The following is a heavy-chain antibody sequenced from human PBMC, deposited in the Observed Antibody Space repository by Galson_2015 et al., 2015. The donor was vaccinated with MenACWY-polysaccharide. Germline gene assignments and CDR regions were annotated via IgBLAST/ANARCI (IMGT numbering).Heavy chain of an antibody. D-gene: IGHD1-26*01. CDR1: GFTFSSSR. J-gene: IGHJ4*02. CDR2: IHAKGNTI. V-gene: IGHV3-48*02. CDR3: ARDRPDSGPGPFDY. Sequence: ALRLSCAASGFTFSSSRMDWVRQAPGKGLEWLSYIHAKGNTINYAASVKGRFTISRDNAEHAVYLQMNSLRDDDTAVYYCARDRPDSGPGPFDYWGQGTLVTVSS.